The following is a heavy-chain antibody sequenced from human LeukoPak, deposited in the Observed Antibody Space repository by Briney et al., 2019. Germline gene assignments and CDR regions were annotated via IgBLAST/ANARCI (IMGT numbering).Heavy chain of an antibody. D-gene: IGHD3-16*01. CDR2: IYYSGST. CDR1: GGSISSYY. Sequence: SETLSLTCTVSGGSISSYYWSWIRQPPGKGLEWIGYIYYSGSTNYNPSLKSRVTISVDTSKNQFSLKLSSVTAADTAGYYWGRAFSYGGSFNYWGEGTPATASS. V-gene: IGHV4-59*01. J-gene: IGHJ4*02. CDR3: GRAFSYGGSFNY.